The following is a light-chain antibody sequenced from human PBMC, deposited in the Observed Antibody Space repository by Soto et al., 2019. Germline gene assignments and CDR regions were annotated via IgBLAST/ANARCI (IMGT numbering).Light chain of an antibody. CDR2: EVT. CDR3: SSYTSSRTLV. J-gene: IGLJ1*01. Sequence: QSALTQPASVSGSPGQSITISFTGTSSDIGAYNYVSWFQQHPGKAPKLIIYEVTYRPSGVSNRFSGSKSGNTASLTISGLQADDEADYYCSSYTSSRTLVFGTGTKVTVL. V-gene: IGLV2-14*01. CDR1: SSDIGAYNY.